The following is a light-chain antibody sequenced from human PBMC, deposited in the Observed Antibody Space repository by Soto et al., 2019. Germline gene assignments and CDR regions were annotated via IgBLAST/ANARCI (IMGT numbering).Light chain of an antibody. V-gene: IGLV2-8*01. CDR2: EVS. CDR1: SSDIGGYKY. Sequence: QSALTQPPSASGSAGQSVTISCSGTSSDIGGYKYVSWYQQHPGKAPKLLIFEVSKRPSGVPDRFSGSKSGNTASLTVSGLQAEDEADYYSVSYAGNNNEAFGTKTNVA. CDR3: VSYAGNNNEA. J-gene: IGLJ1*01.